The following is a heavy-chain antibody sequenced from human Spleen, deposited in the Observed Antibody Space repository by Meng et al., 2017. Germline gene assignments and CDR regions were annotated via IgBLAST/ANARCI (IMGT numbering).Heavy chain of an antibody. D-gene: IGHD6-13*01. CDR1: GGSFSDYY. CDR2: INHSGST. V-gene: IGHV4-34*01. Sequence: SETLSLTCVVSGGSFSDYYWSWIRQPPGKGLEWIGEINHSGSTNYNPSLESRATISVDTSQNNLSLKLSSVTAADSAVYYCARETGYTSYWPFEYWGQGTLVTVSS. CDR3: ARETGYTSYWPFEY. J-gene: IGHJ4*02.